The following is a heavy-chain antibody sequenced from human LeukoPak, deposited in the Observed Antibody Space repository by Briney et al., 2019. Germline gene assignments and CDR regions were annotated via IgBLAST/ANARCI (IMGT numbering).Heavy chain of an antibody. D-gene: IGHD3-9*01. J-gene: IGHJ4*02. Sequence: PGRSLRLSCAASGFTFSSYGMHWVRQAPGKGLEWVAVISYDGSNKYYADSVKGRFTIPRDNSKNTLYLQMNSLRAEDTAVYYCAKEGGILTGCYATLFDYWGQGTLVTVSS. CDR2: ISYDGSNK. V-gene: IGHV3-30*18. CDR1: GFTFSSYG. CDR3: AKEGGILTGCYATLFDY.